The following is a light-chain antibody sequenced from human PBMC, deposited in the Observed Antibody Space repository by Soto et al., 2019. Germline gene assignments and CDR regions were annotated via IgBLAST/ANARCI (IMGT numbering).Light chain of an antibody. Sequence: QSALTQPASVSGSPGQSITFSCTGSNSDIGGSVYVSWYQQHPGKAPKLMIYEVNNRPSGVSSRFSGSKSGNTASLTISGLQPEDEASYYCTSFTGTSSPFVFGSGTKVT. CDR2: EVN. J-gene: IGLJ1*01. CDR3: TSFTGTSSPFV. V-gene: IGLV2-14*01. CDR1: NSDIGGSVY.